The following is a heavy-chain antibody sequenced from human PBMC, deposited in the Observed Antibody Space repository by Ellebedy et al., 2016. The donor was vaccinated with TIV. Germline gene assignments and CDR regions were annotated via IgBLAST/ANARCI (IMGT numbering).Heavy chain of an antibody. J-gene: IGHJ4*02. V-gene: IGHV3-23*01. CDR2: FSDST. D-gene: IGHD4-17*01. CDR3: ASLRNDYGDYVGY. Sequence: PGGSLRLSCAASGFTFTSYAMTWVRQAPGKGLEWVSGFSDSTYYADSVKGRFTISRDNSKNTLYLQMNSLRADDTAVYYCASLRNDYGDYVGYWGQGTLVTVSS. CDR1: GFTFTSYA.